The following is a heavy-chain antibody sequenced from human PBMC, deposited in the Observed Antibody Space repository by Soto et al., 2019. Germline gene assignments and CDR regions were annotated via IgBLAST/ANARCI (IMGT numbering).Heavy chain of an antibody. CDR3: AHRPPRMTTVTTDDEYFQH. CDR2: IYWDDDK. V-gene: IGHV2-5*02. J-gene: IGHJ1*01. D-gene: IGHD4-4*01. Sequence: SGPTLVNPTPTLTLTCTFSGFSLSTSGVGVGWIRQPPGKALEWLALIYWDDDKRYSPSLKSRLTITKDTSKNQVVLTMTNMDPVDTATYYCAHRPPRMTTVTTDDEYFQHWGQGTLVTVSS. CDR1: GFSLSTSGVG.